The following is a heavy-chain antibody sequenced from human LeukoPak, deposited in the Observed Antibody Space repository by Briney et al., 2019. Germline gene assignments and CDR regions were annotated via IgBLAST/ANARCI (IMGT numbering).Heavy chain of an antibody. CDR1: GYTFTGYY. CDR2: INPNSGGT. D-gene: IGHD4-17*01. Sequence: GASVKVSCKASGYTFTGYYMHWVRQAPGQGLEWMGRINPNSGGTNYAQKFQGRVTMTRDTSISTAYMELSSLRSEDTAVYYCATKLETTVTPYDAFDIWGQGTMVTVSS. CDR3: ATKLETTVTPYDAFDI. J-gene: IGHJ3*02. V-gene: IGHV1-2*06.